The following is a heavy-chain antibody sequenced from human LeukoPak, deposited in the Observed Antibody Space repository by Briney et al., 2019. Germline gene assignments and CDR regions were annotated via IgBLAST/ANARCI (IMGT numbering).Heavy chain of an antibody. CDR3: ARGEAYYDFWSGGSVFDY. Sequence: GASVKVSCKASGYTFTGYYMHWVRQAPGQGLEWMGWINPNSGGTNYAQKFQGRVTMTRDTSISTAYMELSRLKSDDTAVYYCARGEAYYDFWSGGSVFDYWGQGTLVTVSS. CDR1: GYTFTGYY. J-gene: IGHJ4*02. CDR2: INPNSGGT. D-gene: IGHD3-3*01. V-gene: IGHV1-2*02.